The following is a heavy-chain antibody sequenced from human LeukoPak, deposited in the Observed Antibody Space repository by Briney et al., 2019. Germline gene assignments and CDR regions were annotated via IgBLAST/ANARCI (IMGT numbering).Heavy chain of an antibody. Sequence: GGSLRLSCAASGFTFSSYEMNWVRQAPGEGLEWVSYISSSGSTIYYADSVKGRFTISRDNAKNSLYLQMNSLRAEDTAVYYCARVGIGRDGYNPGLGFDYWGQGTLVTVSS. CDR3: ARVGIGRDGYNPGLGFDY. CDR2: ISSSGSTI. D-gene: IGHD5-24*01. J-gene: IGHJ4*02. V-gene: IGHV3-48*03. CDR1: GFTFSSYE.